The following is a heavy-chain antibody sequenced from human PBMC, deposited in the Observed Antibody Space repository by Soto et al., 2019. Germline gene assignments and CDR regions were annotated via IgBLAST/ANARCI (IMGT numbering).Heavy chain of an antibody. Sequence: QVQLQESGPGLVKPSQTLSLTCIVSGVSIRSGDDYWSWIRQPPGKGLEWIGYIYSSGSTYSNPSLRSRATISADTSKNQFSLQLTSVTSADTAVYYCARGGGYDYWGQGALVTVSS. D-gene: IGHD3-22*01. CDR3: ARGGGYDY. CDR1: GVSIRSGDDY. V-gene: IGHV4-30-4*01. J-gene: IGHJ4*02. CDR2: IYSSGST.